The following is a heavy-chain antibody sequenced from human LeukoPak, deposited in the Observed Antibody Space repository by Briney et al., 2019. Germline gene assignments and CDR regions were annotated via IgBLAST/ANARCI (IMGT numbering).Heavy chain of an antibody. CDR2: INPNSGGT. CDR1: GYTFTGYY. J-gene: IGHJ4*02. Sequence: ASVKVSCKASGYTFTGYYMHWVRQAPGQGLEWMGWINPNSGGTNYAQKFQGRVTMTRDTSISTAYMELSRLRSDDTAVYYCARDRTRLRWTLDYWGQGALVTVSS. V-gene: IGHV1-2*02. D-gene: IGHD4-23*01. CDR3: ARDRTRLRWTLDY.